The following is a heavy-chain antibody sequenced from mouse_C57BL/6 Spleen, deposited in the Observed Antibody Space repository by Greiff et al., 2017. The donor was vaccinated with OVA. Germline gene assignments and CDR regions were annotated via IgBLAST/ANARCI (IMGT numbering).Heavy chain of an antibody. V-gene: IGHV1-61*01. Sequence: QVQLKESGAELVRPGSSVKLSCKASGYTFTSYWMDWVKQRPGQGLEWIGNIYPSDSETHYNQKFKDKATLTVDKSSSTAYMQLSSLTSEDSAVYYCASYYDYDEFAYWGQGTLVTVSA. CDR3: ASYYDYDEFAY. CDR2: IYPSDSET. CDR1: GYTFTSYW. J-gene: IGHJ3*01. D-gene: IGHD2-4*01.